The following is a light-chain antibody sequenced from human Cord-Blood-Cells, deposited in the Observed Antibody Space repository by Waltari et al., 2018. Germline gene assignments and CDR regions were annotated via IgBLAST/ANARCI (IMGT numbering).Light chain of an antibody. CDR1: SSNIGAGYD. Sequence: QSVLTQPPPVSGAPGQRVTISCIGSSSNIGAGYDVHWYQQLPGTAPKLLIYGNSNRPSGVPDRFSGSKSGTSASLAITGLQAEDEADYYCQSYDSSLSGSVFGGGTKLTVL. J-gene: IGLJ3*02. CDR2: GNS. V-gene: IGLV1-40*01. CDR3: QSYDSSLSGSV.